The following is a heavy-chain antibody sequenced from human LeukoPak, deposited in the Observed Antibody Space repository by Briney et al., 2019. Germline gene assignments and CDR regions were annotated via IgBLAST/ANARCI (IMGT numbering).Heavy chain of an antibody. D-gene: IGHD2-2*01. CDR2: INPNSGGT. CDR3: ARGGYCSSTSCSFDAFDI. J-gene: IGHJ3*02. V-gene: IGHV1-2*02. Sequence: ASVKASCKASGYTFTGYYMHWVRQAPGQGLEWMGWINPNSGGTNYAQKFQGRVTMTRDTSISTAYMELSRLRSDDTAVYYCARGGYCSSTSCSFDAFDIWGQGTMVTVSS. CDR1: GYTFTGYY.